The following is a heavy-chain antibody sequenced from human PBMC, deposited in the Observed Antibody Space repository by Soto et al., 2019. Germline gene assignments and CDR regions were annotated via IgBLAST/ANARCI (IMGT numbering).Heavy chain of an antibody. Sequence: QVQLVESGGGVVQPGRSLRLSCAASGFTFSSYAMHWVRQAPGKGLEWVAVISYDGSNKYYADSVKGRFTISRDNSKNTLYMQMSSLRAEDTAGYYCARDYRLGSGWYMYFDYWGQGTLFTVSS. CDR3: ARDYRLGSGWYMYFDY. CDR1: GFTFSSYA. CDR2: ISYDGSNK. D-gene: IGHD6-19*01. J-gene: IGHJ4*02. V-gene: IGHV3-30-3*01.